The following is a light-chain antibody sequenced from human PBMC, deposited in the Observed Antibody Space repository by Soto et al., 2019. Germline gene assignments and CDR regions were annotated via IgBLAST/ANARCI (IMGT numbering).Light chain of an antibody. J-gene: IGKJ1*01. V-gene: IGKV2-28*01. CDR1: QSLLHTSGDNY. Sequence: DIVMTQSPLSLSVTPGEPASITCTSSQSLLHTSGDNYLDWYLQRPGQSPQLLIYLGSKRAPGVSDRISGTGSGTRFTLRISRVEAEDVAIYYCQQGRMFGQGTKVDIK. CDR2: LGS. CDR3: QQGRM.